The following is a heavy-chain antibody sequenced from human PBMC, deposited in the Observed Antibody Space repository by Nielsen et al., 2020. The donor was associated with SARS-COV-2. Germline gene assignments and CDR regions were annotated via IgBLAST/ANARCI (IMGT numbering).Heavy chain of an antibody. J-gene: IGHJ4*02. CDR3: AKLYDSSGYYYSDY. CDR1: GFTFDDYA. Sequence: SLKISCAASGFTFDDYAMHWVRQAPGKGLKWVSGISWNSGSIGYADSVKGRFTISRDNAKNSLYLQMNSLRAEDTALYYCAKLYDSSGYYYSDYWGQGTLVTVSS. V-gene: IGHV3-9*01. CDR2: ISWNSGSI. D-gene: IGHD3-22*01.